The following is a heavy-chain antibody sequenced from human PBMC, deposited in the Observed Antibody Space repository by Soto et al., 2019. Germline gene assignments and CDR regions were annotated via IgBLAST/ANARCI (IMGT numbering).Heavy chain of an antibody. CDR2: ISGSGGST. V-gene: IGHV3-23*01. CDR1: GFTFNDYA. J-gene: IGHJ4*02. D-gene: IGHD1-20*01. Sequence: GGSLRLSCAASGFTFNDYAMHWVRQAPGKGLEWVSAISGSGGSTYYADSVKGRFTISRDNSKNTLYLQMNSLRAEDTAVYYCAKGGGNWNNENDYWGQGTLVTVSS. CDR3: AKGGGNWNNENDY.